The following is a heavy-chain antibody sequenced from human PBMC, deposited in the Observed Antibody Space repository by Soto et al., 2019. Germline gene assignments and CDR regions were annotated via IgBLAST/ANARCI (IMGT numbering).Heavy chain of an antibody. CDR2: INHSGST. D-gene: IGHD2-15*01. CDR1: GGSFSGYY. V-gene: IGHV4-34*01. CDR3: ASSYCSGGSCYPHPFDY. J-gene: IGHJ4*02. Sequence: QVQLQQWGAGLLKPSETLSLTCAVYGGSFSGYYWSRIRQPPGKGLEWIGEINHSGSTNYNPSLKSRVTISVDTSKNQFSLKLSSVTAADTAVYYCASSYCSGGSCYPHPFDYWGQGTLVTVSS.